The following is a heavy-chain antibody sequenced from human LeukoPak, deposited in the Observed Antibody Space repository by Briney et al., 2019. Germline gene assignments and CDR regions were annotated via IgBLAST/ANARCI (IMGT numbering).Heavy chain of an antibody. CDR2: INHSGST. V-gene: IGHV4-34*01. CDR1: GGSFSGYY. CDR3: ARGMGPHYGMDV. J-gene: IGHJ6*02. Sequence: SETLSLTCAVYGGSFSGYYWSWIRQPPGKGLEWIGEINHSGSTNYNPSLKSRVTISVDTSKNQFSLKLSSATAADTAVYYCARGMGPHYGMDVWGQGTTVTVSS.